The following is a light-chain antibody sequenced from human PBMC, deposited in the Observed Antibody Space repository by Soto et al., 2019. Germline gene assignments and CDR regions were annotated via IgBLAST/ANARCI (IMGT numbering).Light chain of an antibody. CDR1: GSDIATFNY. CDR2: QVT. Sequence: QSVLAQPASMSGSPGQSITISCTGSGSDIATFNYVSWYQQYPGKAPKLLIYQVTSRASGVSHRFSGSKSGNTAALTISGLQLEDEAEYYCNSYSSTSSYVFGTGTKVTVL. V-gene: IGLV2-14*01. CDR3: NSYSSTSSYV. J-gene: IGLJ1*01.